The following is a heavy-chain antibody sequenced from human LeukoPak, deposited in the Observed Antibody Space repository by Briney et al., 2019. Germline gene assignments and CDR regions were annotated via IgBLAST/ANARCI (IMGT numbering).Heavy chain of an antibody. V-gene: IGHV3-23*01. CDR2: TSGGGDNT. J-gene: IGHJ4*02. D-gene: IGHD4-17*01. CDR3: AKGRNDYGDAALNY. Sequence: GSLKLSCAASGFTFSTYAVTWVRQAPGKGLEWVSSTSGGGDNTYYADSVKDRFTISRDNSKNTLYLQMNSLRAEDTAGYYCAKGRNDYGDAALNYWGQGTLVTVSS. CDR1: GFTFSTYA.